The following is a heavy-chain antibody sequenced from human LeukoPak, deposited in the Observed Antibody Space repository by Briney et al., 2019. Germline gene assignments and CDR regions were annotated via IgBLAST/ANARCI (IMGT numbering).Heavy chain of an antibody. J-gene: IGHJ4*02. CDR2: IYPGDSDT. Sequence: GESLKISCKGSGYSFTSYWIGWVRQMPGKGLEWMGIIYPGDSDTRYSPSFQGQVTISADKSISTPYLQWSSPKASDNAMLYCSRLADRDGCNCFDYWGQGTLVTVSS. V-gene: IGHV5-51*01. CDR3: SRLADRDGCNCFDY. CDR1: GYSFTSYW. D-gene: IGHD5-24*01.